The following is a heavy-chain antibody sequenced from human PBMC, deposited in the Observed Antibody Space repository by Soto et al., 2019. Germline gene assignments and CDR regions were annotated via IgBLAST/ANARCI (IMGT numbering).Heavy chain of an antibody. CDR1: GFTFSDWY. CDR3: ARERGGMDL. V-gene: IGHV3-11*06. CDR2: ISSSGDYS. J-gene: IGHJ6*02. Sequence: GGSLRLSCATAGFTFSDWYFSWIRQAPGKGLEWVAWISSSGDYSNYADSVKGRFTISRDNVNNLLFLHMNSLRGEDTAVYYCARERGGMDLWGQGTTVTVSS.